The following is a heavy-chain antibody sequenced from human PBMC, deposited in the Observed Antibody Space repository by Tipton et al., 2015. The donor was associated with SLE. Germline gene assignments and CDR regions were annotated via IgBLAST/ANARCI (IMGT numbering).Heavy chain of an antibody. CDR2: ISISGDST. D-gene: IGHD1/OR15-1a*01. J-gene: IGHJ4*02. CDR3: AREDWDRGVDY. CDR1: GFTFSSYE. Sequence: SLRLSCAASGFTFSSYEMNWFRQAPGQGLEWISHISISGDSTYYANSVLGRFTISRDNAKNSLFLHMSSLRAEDTATYYCAREDWDRGVDYWGQGTLVTVSS. V-gene: IGHV3-48*03.